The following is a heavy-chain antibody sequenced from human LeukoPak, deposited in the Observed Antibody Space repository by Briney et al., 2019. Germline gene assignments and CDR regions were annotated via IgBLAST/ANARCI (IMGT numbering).Heavy chain of an antibody. D-gene: IGHD2-15*01. CDR1: GFTFSSYG. J-gene: IGHJ4*02. CDR3: ARDLYIGGGSFDY. CDR2: IWYDGSNK. V-gene: IGHV3-33*01. Sequence: GGSLRLSCAASGFTFSSYGMHWVRQAPGKGLEWVAVIWYDGSNKYYADSVEGRFTISRDNSKNTLYLQMNSLRAEDTAVYYCARDLYIGGGSFDYWGQGTLVTVSS.